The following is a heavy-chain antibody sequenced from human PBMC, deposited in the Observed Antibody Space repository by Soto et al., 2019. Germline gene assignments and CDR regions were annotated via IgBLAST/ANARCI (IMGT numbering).Heavy chain of an antibody. J-gene: IGHJ3*02. V-gene: IGHV3-23*01. D-gene: IGHD3-3*01. Sequence: GGSLRLSCAASGFTFSSYAMSWVRQAPGKGLEWVSAISYSGGTTYYVDSVKGRFTISRDNSKNTLYLQMNSLRAEDTAVYYCAKANDVGVVMAAFDIWGQGTMVTVSS. CDR2: ISYSGGTT. CDR1: GFTFSSYA. CDR3: AKANDVGVVMAAFDI.